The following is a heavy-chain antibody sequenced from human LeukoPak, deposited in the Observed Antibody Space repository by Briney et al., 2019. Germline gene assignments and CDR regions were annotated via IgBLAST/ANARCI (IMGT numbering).Heavy chain of an antibody. Sequence: PGGSLRLSCAASGFTFSSYGMHWVRQAPGKGLEWVAVISYDGSNKYYADSVKGRFTISRDNSKNTLYLQMNSLRAEDTAVYYCARAKVVAATFGDYWGQGTLVTVSS. CDR2: ISYDGSNK. CDR1: GFTFSSYG. D-gene: IGHD2-15*01. J-gene: IGHJ4*02. CDR3: ARAKVVAATFGDY. V-gene: IGHV3-30*19.